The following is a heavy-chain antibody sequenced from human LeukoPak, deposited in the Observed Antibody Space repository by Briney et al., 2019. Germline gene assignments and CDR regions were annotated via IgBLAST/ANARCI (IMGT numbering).Heavy chain of an antibody. D-gene: IGHD3-10*01. CDR3: ARAITELGFTYYYYYYMDV. V-gene: IGHV4-59*01. Sequence: SETLSLTCTVSGGSISSYYWSWIRQPPGKGLEWIGCIYYSGSTNYNPSLKSRVTISVDTSKNQFSLKLSSVTAADTAVYYCARAITELGFTYYYYYYMDVWGKGTTVTISS. J-gene: IGHJ6*03. CDR2: IYYSGST. CDR1: GGSISSYY.